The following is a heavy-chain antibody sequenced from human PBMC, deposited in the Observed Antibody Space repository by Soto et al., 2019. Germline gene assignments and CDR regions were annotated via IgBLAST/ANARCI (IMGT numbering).Heavy chain of an antibody. CDR3: ARDVPPDHYYDSSLNYGMDV. Sequence: SSVKVSCKASGGTFSSYAISWVRLAPGQGLEWMGGIIPIFGTANYAQKFQGRVTITADESTSTAYMELSSLRSEDTAVYYCARDVPPDHYYDSSLNYGMDVWGQGTTVTVSS. V-gene: IGHV1-69*01. CDR1: GGTFSSYA. CDR2: IIPIFGTA. D-gene: IGHD3-22*01. J-gene: IGHJ6*02.